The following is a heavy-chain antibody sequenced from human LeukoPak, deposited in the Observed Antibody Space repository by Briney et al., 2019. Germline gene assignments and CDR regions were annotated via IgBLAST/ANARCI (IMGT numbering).Heavy chain of an antibody. J-gene: IGHJ4*02. Sequence: SETLSLTCTVSGDSISSSSYYWGWIRQPPGKGLEWIGTIYYSGSTYYNPSLKSRVTISVDTSKNQFSLKLSSVTAADTAVYYCARANYDSSGYYYLDYWGQGTLVTVSS. CDR3: ARANYDSSGYYYLDY. V-gene: IGHV4-39*07. CDR1: GDSISSSSYY. D-gene: IGHD3-22*01. CDR2: IYYSGST.